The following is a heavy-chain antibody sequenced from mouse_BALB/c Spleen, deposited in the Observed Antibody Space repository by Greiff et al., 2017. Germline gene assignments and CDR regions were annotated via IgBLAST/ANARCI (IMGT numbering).Heavy chain of an antibody. D-gene: IGHD2-14*01. CDR1: GFSLTSYG. J-gene: IGHJ2*01. CDR2: IWSGGST. Sequence: QVQLKESGPGLVQPSQSLSITCTVSGFSLTSYGVHWVRQSPGKGLEWLGVIWSGGSTDYNAAFISRLSISKDNSKSQVFFKMNSLQANDTAIYYCARDYYRYDGYYFDYWGQGTTLTVSS. CDR3: ARDYYRYDGYYFDY. V-gene: IGHV2-2*02.